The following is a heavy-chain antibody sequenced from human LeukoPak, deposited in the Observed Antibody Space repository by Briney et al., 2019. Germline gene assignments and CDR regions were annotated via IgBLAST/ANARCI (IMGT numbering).Heavy chain of an antibody. J-gene: IGHJ4*02. CDR3: ARDRGDGYHYRNPDTPGYFDY. D-gene: IGHD5-24*01. CDR1: GFTFTSYG. V-gene: IGHV1-18*01. Sequence: GGSLRLSCAASGFTFTSYGISWVRQAPGQGLEWMGWISAYNGNTNYAQKLQGRVTMTTDTSTSTAYMELRSLRSDDTAVYYCARDRGDGYHYRNPDTPGYFDYWGQGTLVTVSS. CDR2: ISAYNGNT.